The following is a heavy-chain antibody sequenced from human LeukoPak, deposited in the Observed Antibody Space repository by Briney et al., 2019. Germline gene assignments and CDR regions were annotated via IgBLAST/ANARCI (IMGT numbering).Heavy chain of an antibody. CDR3: AKYSSSWYLTGYFDY. V-gene: IGHV3-23*01. D-gene: IGHD6-13*01. CDR2: ISGSGGST. CDR1: GFTFSNAW. Sequence: GGSLRLSCAASGFTFSNAWMSWVRQAPGKGLEWVSAISGSGGSTYYADSVKGRFTISRDNSKNTLYLQMNSLRAEDTAVYYCAKYSSSWYLTGYFDYWGQGTLVTVSS. J-gene: IGHJ4*02.